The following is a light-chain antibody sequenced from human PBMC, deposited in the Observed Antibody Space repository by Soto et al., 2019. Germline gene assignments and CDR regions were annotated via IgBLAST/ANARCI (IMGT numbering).Light chain of an antibody. CDR3: QQYNNWPQT. CDR2: DAS. V-gene: IGKV3-15*01. Sequence: ETKIAPAPGTLSLSLGERAPPSRRASQSLRSSLAWYQQKPGQAPRLLIYDASTRATGIPARFSGSGSGTDFTLTISGLQSEDFAVYYCQQYNNWPQTFGQGTKVDIK. CDR1: QSLRSS. J-gene: IGKJ1*01.